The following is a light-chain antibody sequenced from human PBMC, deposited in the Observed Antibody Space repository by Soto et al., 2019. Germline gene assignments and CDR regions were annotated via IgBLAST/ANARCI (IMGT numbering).Light chain of an antibody. Sequence: EIVLTQSPATLSLSPGERATLSCRASQSVSSYLAWYQQKPGQAPRLLIYDASNRATGIPARFIGSGSGTDFTLTISSLEPEDFAVYYWHQRSNWPPITFGQGTRLEIK. CDR3: HQRSNWPPIT. V-gene: IGKV3-11*01. J-gene: IGKJ5*01. CDR1: QSVSSY. CDR2: DAS.